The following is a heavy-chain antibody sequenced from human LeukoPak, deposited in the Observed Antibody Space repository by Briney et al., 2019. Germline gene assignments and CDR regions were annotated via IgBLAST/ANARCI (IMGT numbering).Heavy chain of an antibody. CDR3: VRGRYGDFEIDY. J-gene: IGHJ4*02. CDR2: ISSSSTYI. D-gene: IGHD4-17*01. V-gene: IGHV3-21*01. Sequence: PGGSLRLSCAASGFTFSDYSMNWVRQAPGKGLEWVSSISSSSTYIYYADSVKGRFTISRDNAKNSLYLQMNSLRVEDTAVYYCVRGRYGDFEIDYWGQGTLVTVSS. CDR1: GFTFSDYS.